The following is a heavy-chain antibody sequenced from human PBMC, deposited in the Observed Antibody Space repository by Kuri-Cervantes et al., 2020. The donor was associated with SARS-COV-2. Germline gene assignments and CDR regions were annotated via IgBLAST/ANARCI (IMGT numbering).Heavy chain of an antibody. D-gene: IGHD3-22*01. CDR2: ISSSSSYI. J-gene: IGHJ4*02. CDR1: GFTFSSYS. V-gene: IGHV3-21*01. CDR3: ARDGGGYYDSSGYYGQLGFDY. Sequence: GESLKISCAASGFTFSSYSMNWVRQAPGKGLEWVSSISSSSSYIYYADSVKGRFTISRDNAKNSLYLQMNSLRAEDTAVYYCARDGGGYYDSSGYYGQLGFDYWGQGTLVTVSS.